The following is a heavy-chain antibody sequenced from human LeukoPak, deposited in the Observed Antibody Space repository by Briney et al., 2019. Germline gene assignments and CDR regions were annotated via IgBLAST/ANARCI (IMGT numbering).Heavy chain of an antibody. V-gene: IGHV3-53*01. CDR2: IYSGGST. Sequence: GGSLRLSCAASGFTVGTNSMTWVRQSPGKGLEWVSVIYSGGSTYYADSVNGRFTISRDNSRNTLFLQMNSLRAEDTALYYCASAREYCGSAECYEYYQYWGQGTLVTVPS. CDR1: GFTVGTNS. J-gene: IGHJ1*01. CDR3: ASAREYCGSAECYEYYQY. D-gene: IGHD2-2*01.